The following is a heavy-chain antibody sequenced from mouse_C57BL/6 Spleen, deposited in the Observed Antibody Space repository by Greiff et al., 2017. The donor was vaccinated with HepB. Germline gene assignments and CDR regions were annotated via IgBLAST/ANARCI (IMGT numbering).Heavy chain of an antibody. J-gene: IGHJ3*01. CDR3: ARCYSNSAWIGY. D-gene: IGHD2-5*01. Sequence: QVQLQQPGAELVMPGASLKLSCNASGYTFTSYWMHWVNQRPGQGLEWIGEIDPSDSYTNYNQKFKGKSTLTVDKSSSTAYMQLSSLTSEDSAVYYWARCYSNSAWIGYWGEGALVTVSA. CDR1: GYTFTSYW. CDR2: IDPSDSYT. V-gene: IGHV1-69*01.